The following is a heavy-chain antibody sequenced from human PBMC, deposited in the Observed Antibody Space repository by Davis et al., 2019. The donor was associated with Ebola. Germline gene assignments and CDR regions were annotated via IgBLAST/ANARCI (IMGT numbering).Heavy chain of an antibody. Sequence: GESLKISCAASGFTFSSYGMHWVRQAPGKGLEWVAVIWYDGSNKYYADSVKGRFTISRDNAKNSLYLQMNSLRAEDTAVYYCARARRITGTNWYFDLWGRGTLVTVSS. D-gene: IGHD1/OR15-1a*01. J-gene: IGHJ2*01. CDR1: GFTFSSYG. V-gene: IGHV3-33*01. CDR2: IWYDGSNK. CDR3: ARARRITGTNWYFDL.